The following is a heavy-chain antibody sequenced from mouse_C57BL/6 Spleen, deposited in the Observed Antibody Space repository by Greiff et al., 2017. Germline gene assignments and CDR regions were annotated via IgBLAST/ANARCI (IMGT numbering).Heavy chain of an antibody. CDR1: GYAFSSSW. V-gene: IGHV1-82*01. J-gene: IGHJ2*01. Sequence: QVQLQQSGPELVKPGASVKISCKASGYAFSSSWMNWVKQRPGKGLEWSGRIYPGDGDTNYNGKFKGKATLTADKSSSTAYMQLSSLTSEDSAVYFCAREGGYCLDYWGQGTTLTVSS. CDR3: AREGGYCLDY. CDR2: IYPGDGDT. D-gene: IGHD2-3*01.